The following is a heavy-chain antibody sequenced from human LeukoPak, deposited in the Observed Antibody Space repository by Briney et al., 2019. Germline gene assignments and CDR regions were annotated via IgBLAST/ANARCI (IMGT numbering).Heavy chain of an antibody. D-gene: IGHD2-21*02. V-gene: IGHV4-59*08. J-gene: IGHJ6*03. CDR3: ARAPRSSTYCGGDCYPTGYYYYYMDV. Sequence: SETLSLTCTVSGGSISSYYWSWIRQPPGKGLEWIGYIYYSGSTNYKPSLKSRVTISVDTSKNQFSLKLSSVTAADTAVYYCARAPRSSTYCGGDCYPTGYYYYYMDVWGKGTTVTISS. CDR2: IYYSGST. CDR1: GGSISSYY.